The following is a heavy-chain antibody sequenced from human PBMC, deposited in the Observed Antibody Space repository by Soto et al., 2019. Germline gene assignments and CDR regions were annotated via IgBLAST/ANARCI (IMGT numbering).Heavy chain of an antibody. CDR1: GGSFSGDY. J-gene: IGHJ4*02. V-gene: IGHV4-34*01. D-gene: IGHD6-13*01. CDR3: ASRIAAAGRGMAY. CDR2: INHSGST. Sequence: SETLSLTCAVYGGSFSGDYWSWIRQPPGKGLEWIGEINHSGSTNYNPSLKSRVTISVDTSKNQFSLKLSSVTAADTAVYYCASRIAAAGRGMAYWGQGTLVTGSS.